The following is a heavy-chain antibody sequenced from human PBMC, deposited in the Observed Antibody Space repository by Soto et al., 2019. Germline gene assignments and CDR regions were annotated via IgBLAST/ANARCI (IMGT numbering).Heavy chain of an antibody. D-gene: IGHD2-21*02. Sequence: GGSLRLSCAASGFTFSSYSMNWVRQAPGKGLEWVSSISSSRSYISYADSVKGRCTISRDNAKNSLYLQMNSLRAEDTAVYYCARVGAYCGGDCYSGAFDIWGQGTMVTVSS. CDR2: ISSSRSYI. CDR1: GFTFSSYS. J-gene: IGHJ3*02. V-gene: IGHV3-21*01. CDR3: ARVGAYCGGDCYSGAFDI.